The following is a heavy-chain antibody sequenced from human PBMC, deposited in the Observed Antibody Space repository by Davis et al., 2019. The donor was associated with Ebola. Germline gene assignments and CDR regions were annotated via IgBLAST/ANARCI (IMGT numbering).Heavy chain of an antibody. J-gene: IGHJ4*02. V-gene: IGHV3-43*02. CDR3: AKARSSWTPFDY. CDR1: GFTFDDYA. Sequence: GGSLRLSCAASGFTFDDYAMHWVRQAPGKGLEWVSLISGDGGSTYYADSVKGRFTISRDNSKNTLYLQMNSLRVDDTAVYYCAKARSSWTPFDYWGQGTLVTVSS. CDR2: ISGDGGST. D-gene: IGHD6-13*01.